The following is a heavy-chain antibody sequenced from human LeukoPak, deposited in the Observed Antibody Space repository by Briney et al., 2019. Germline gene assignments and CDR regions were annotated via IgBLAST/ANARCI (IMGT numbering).Heavy chain of an antibody. V-gene: IGHV3-23*01. D-gene: IGHD7-27*01. CDR1: GFTFSSYT. Sequence: GGSLRLSCTASGFTFSSYTMSWVRQAPGKGLKWVSTITTGGPNTYYADSVKGRFTVSRDDSKNTLYLQMNSLRAEDTAVYYCAKDGGLWVSAHWGDSWGRGTLVTVSS. J-gene: IGHJ4*02. CDR2: ITTGGPNT. CDR3: AKDGGLWVSAHWGDS.